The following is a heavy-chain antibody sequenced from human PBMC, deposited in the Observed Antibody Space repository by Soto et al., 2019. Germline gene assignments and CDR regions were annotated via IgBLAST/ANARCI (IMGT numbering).Heavy chain of an antibody. V-gene: IGHV3-48*01. D-gene: IGHD4-4*01. J-gene: IGHJ4*02. CDR3: PRGQAVTTSHFEH. CDR1: GFTFSDYA. Sequence: EVQLVESGGGLVQPGGSLRLSCAASGFTFSDYAMNWVRQAPGKGLEWVSFISRSSSTISYADSVKGRFAISRDIAKNSLEQQMNRLKGEETAGNYCPRGQAVTTSHFEHWGQGTLVPGSS. CDR2: ISRSSSTI.